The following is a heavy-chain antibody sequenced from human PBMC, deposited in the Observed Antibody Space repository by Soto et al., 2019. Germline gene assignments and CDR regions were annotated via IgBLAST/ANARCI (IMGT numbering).Heavy chain of an antibody. CDR2: ISYDGNKR. CDR1: GFIFSNFG. J-gene: IGHJ6*03. Sequence: QVRLVESGGGVVQPGGSLTLSCAASGFIFSNFGMHWVRQAPGKGLEWLAVISYDGNKRYYSDSVKGRFTISRDNSDNTLYLQMNTLKADDTAVYFCAKDRRIAYYYMDVWGRGSTVTVSS. CDR3: AKDRRIAYYYMDV. D-gene: IGHD2-15*01. V-gene: IGHV3-30*18.